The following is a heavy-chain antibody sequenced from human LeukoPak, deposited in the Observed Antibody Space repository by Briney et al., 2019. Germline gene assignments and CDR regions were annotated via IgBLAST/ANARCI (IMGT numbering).Heavy chain of an antibody. Sequence: SGGSLRLSCAASGFTFSSYGMHWVRQAPGKGLEWVAFIRYDGSNKYYADSVKGRFTISRDNSKNTLYLQMNSLRAEDTAVYYCAKDPAVGELGSDVWGKGTTVTVSS. CDR3: AKDPAVGELGSDV. CDR1: GFTFSSYG. J-gene: IGHJ6*04. V-gene: IGHV3-30*02. CDR2: IRYDGSNK. D-gene: IGHD1-26*01.